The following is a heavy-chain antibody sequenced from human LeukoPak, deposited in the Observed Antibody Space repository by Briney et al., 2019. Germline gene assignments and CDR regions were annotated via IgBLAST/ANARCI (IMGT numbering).Heavy chain of an antibody. Sequence: GGSLRLSCAASGFTFSSYEMNWVRQAPGKGLEWVGFIRSKAYGGTTEYAASVKGRFTISRDDSKSIAYLQMNSLRVEDTAVYYCARDTGYYYMDVWGKGTTVTVSS. CDR3: ARDTGYYYMDV. V-gene: IGHV3-71*01. D-gene: IGHD4-17*01. CDR2: IRSKAYGGTT. J-gene: IGHJ6*03. CDR1: GFTFSSYE.